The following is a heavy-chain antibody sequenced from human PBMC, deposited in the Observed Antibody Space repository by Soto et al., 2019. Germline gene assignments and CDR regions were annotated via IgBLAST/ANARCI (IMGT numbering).Heavy chain of an antibody. CDR2: INPILRMS. V-gene: IGHV1-69*02. Sequence: QVQLVQSGAEVKKPGSSVKVSCKASGDTFSFYSINWVRQAPGLGLEWMGRINPILRMSNYAQRFHARVTMTADKSTSTAYMELSSLRSEDTAMYYCASSYGSGYRAFDYWGQGALVTVSS. J-gene: IGHJ4*02. CDR1: GDTFSFYS. D-gene: IGHD3-10*01. CDR3: ASSYGSGYRAFDY.